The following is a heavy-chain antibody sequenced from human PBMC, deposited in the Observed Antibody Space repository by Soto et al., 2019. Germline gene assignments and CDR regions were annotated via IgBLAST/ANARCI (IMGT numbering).Heavy chain of an antibody. J-gene: IGHJ6*02. CDR2: IYHSGST. CDR3: ARGLRTSRELSPSIYYGMDV. D-gene: IGHD1-26*01. V-gene: IGHV4-30-2*01. Sequence: SETLSLTCAVSGGSISSGGYSWSWIRQPPGKGLEWIGYIYHSGSTYYNPSLKSRVTISVDRSKNQFSLKLSSVTAADTAVYYCARGLRTSRELSPSIYYGMDVWGQGTTVTVSS. CDR1: GGSISSGGYS.